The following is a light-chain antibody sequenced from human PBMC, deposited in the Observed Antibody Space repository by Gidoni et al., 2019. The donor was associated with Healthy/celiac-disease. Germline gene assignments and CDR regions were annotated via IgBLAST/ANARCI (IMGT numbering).Light chain of an antibody. CDR3: LQDYNYPRT. CDR2: AAS. Sequence: AIQMTQSPSSLSASVGDRVTITCRASQGIRNDLGWYQQKPGKAPKLLIYAASSLQSGVTSRFSRSGSCTDFTLTISSLQPEDFATYYCLQDYNYPRTFGQGTKVEIK. J-gene: IGKJ1*01. V-gene: IGKV1-6*01. CDR1: QGIRND.